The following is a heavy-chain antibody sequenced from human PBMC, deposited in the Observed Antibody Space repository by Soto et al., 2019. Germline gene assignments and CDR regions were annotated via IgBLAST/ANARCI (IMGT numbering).Heavy chain of an antibody. CDR2: IDNNGVT. V-gene: IGHV4-39*01. J-gene: IGHJ4*02. CDR3: GKILVGATGHTDADS. CDR1: GGSISSSSYY. D-gene: IGHD2-15*01. Sequence: PSETLSLTCTVSGGSISSSSYYWGWIRQPPGKGLEWIGSIDNNGVTNYNSSLKSRVTISRDTSKNQFSLRLTSVTAADTAVYYCGKILVGATGHTDADSWGPGTLVTVSS.